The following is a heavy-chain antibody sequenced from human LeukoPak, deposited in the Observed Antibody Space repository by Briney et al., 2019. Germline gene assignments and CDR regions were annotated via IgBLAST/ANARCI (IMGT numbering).Heavy chain of an antibody. CDR1: GLTVSSNY. CDR3: ARGLVEMATIYFDY. V-gene: IGHV3-53*01. Sequence: GGSLRLSCAASGLTVSSNYMSWVRQAPGKGLEWVLVIYSGGSTYYADSVKGRFTISRDNSKNTLYLQMNSLRAEDTAVYYCARGLVEMATIYFDYWGQGTLVTVSS. D-gene: IGHD5-24*01. CDR2: IYSGGST. J-gene: IGHJ4*02.